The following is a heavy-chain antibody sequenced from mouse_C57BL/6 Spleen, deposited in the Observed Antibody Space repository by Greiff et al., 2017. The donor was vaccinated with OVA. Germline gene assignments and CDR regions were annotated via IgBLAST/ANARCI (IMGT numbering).Heavy chain of an antibody. Sequence: VQLQQSGAELVRPGASVKLSCKASGYTFTDYYINWVKQRPGQGLEWIARIYPGSGNTYYNEKFKGKATLTAEKSSSTAYMQLSSLTSEDSAVYFCARGDEAYWGQGTLVTVSA. V-gene: IGHV1-76*01. CDR2: IYPGSGNT. D-gene: IGHD3-3*01. CDR1: GYTFTDYY. CDR3: ARGDEAY. J-gene: IGHJ3*01.